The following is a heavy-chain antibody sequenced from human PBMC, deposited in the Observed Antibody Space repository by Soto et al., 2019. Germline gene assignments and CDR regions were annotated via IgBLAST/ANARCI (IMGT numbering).Heavy chain of an antibody. V-gene: IGHV1-8*01. Sequence: ASVKVSCKASGYTFTSYDINWVRQATGQGLEWMGWMNPNSGNTGYAQKFQGRVTMTRNTSISTAYMELSSLRSEDTAVYYCARKGGCTNGVCYYYYYYGMDVWSQGTTVTVSS. CDR2: MNPNSGNT. CDR3: ARKGGCTNGVCYYYYYYGMDV. D-gene: IGHD2-8*01. J-gene: IGHJ6*02. CDR1: GYTFTSYD.